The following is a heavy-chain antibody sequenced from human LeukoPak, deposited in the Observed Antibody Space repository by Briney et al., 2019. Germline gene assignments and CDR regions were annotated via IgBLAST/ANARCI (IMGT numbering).Heavy chain of an antibody. Sequence: GGSLRLSCAASGFTFSSYSMNWVRQAPGKALEWVSSISSSSSYIYYADSVKGRFTISRDNAKNSLYLQMNSLRAEDTAVYYCAREDCSGGSCYLAYWGQGTLVTVSS. CDR1: GFTFSSYS. D-gene: IGHD2-15*01. CDR2: ISSSSSYI. V-gene: IGHV3-21*01. CDR3: AREDCSGGSCYLAY. J-gene: IGHJ4*02.